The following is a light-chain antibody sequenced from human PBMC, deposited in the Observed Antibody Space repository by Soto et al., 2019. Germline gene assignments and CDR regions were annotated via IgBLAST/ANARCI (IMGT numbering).Light chain of an antibody. V-gene: IGKV3-15*01. CDR2: GAS. Sequence: EIVMTQSPATLSVSPGERATLSCRASRSVSSNLAWYQQKPGQAPRLLMYGASTRATGIPARFSGSGSGTEFTLTISSLQSEDFAVYYCQQYNNWPPYTFGQGTKVGIK. CDR3: QQYNNWPPYT. CDR1: RSVSSN. J-gene: IGKJ2*01.